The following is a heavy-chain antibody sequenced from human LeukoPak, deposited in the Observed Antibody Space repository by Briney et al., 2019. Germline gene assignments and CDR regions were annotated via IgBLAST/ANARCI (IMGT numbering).Heavy chain of an antibody. Sequence: SETLSLTCTVSGGSISSYYWSWIRQPPGKGLEWIGYIYYSGSTNYNPSLKSRVTVSVDTSKNQFSLKLSSVTAADTAVYYCACETGGSRFDYWGQGTLVTVSS. D-gene: IGHD4-23*01. CDR2: IYYSGST. V-gene: IGHV4-59*08. J-gene: IGHJ4*02. CDR1: GGSISSYY. CDR3: ACETGGSRFDY.